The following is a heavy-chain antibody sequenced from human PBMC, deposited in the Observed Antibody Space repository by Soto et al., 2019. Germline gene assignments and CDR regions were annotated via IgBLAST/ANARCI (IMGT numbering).Heavy chain of an antibody. CDR3: AKPWPYGSGSYYNDWFDP. J-gene: IGHJ5*02. Sequence: GGSLRLSCAASGFTFSSYAMSWVRQAPGKGLEWVSAISGSGCSTCYADSVKGRFTISRDNSKNTLYLQMNSLRAEDTAVYNGAKPWPYGSGSYYNDWFDPWGQGTLVTVSS. D-gene: IGHD3-10*01. CDR1: GFTFSSYA. V-gene: IGHV3-23*01. CDR2: ISGSGCST.